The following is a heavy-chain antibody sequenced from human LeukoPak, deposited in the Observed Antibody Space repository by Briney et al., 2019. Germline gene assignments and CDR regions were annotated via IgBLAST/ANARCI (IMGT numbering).Heavy chain of an antibody. CDR1: GGSISSYY. J-gene: IGHJ2*01. CDR2: TYTSGST. D-gene: IGHD6-13*01. V-gene: IGHV4-4*07. Sequence: SETLSLTCTVSGGSISSYYWSWIRQPAGKGLEWIGRTYTSGSTNYNPSLKSRVTMSVDTSKNQFSLKLTSVTAADTAVYYCARVSSSWYQDWYFDRWGRGTLVTVSS. CDR3: ARVSSSWYQDWYFDR.